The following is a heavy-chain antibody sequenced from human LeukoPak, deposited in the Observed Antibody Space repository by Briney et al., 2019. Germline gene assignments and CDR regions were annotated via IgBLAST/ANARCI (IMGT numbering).Heavy chain of an antibody. CDR3: ARDSCGGGSCYSDS. CDR2: IYSGGDT. CDR1: GFTVSSNY. Sequence: GSLRLSCAASGFTVSSNYMSWVRQAPGKGLEGVSVIYSGGDTYYTDSVKGRFTISRHNSKNTLYLQMNSLRAEDTAVYYCARDSCGGGSCYSDSWGQGTLVTVSS. D-gene: IGHD2-15*01. J-gene: IGHJ4*02. V-gene: IGHV3-53*04.